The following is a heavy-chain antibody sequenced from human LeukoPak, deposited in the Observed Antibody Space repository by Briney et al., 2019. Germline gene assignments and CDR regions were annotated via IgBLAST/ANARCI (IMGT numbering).Heavy chain of an antibody. CDR3: TRWDCTTTGCYPFDY. J-gene: IGHJ4*02. V-gene: IGHV3-73*01. CDR2: IRDKANSYAT. CDR1: GFTFSGSA. D-gene: IGHD2-2*01. Sequence: GGSLRLSCAASGFTFSGSAIHWVRQASGKGLEWVGRIRDKANSYATAYIASVKGRFTISRDDSKNTAHLQMSSLKTEDTAVYYCTRWDCTTTGCYPFDYWGQGTLVTVSS.